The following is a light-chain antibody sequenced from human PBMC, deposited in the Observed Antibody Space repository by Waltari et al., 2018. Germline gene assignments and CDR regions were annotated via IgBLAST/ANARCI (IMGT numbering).Light chain of an antibody. CDR1: QSVSKY. J-gene: IGKJ4*01. Sequence: DIQMTQSPSSLSASVGYRFTITCRASQSVSKYLNWYQQQPGKAPKLLIYTTSNLQSGVPSRFSGSGSGTDFTLTISSLQLEDLATYYCQQSYNTPLSFGGGTKVEIK. V-gene: IGKV1-39*01. CDR3: QQSYNTPLS. CDR2: TTS.